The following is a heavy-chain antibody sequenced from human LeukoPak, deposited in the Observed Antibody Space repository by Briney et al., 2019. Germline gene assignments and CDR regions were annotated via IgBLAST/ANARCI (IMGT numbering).Heavy chain of an antibody. CDR1: VYTFTSYD. CDR3: ARGLSSSRRFDY. Sequence: ASVKVSFKASVYTFTSYDINWVRQATGQGLEWMGWMNPNSGNTGYAQKFQCRVTMTRNTSISTAYMELSSLRSEDTAVYYCARGLSSSRRFDYWGQGNLVTVSS. CDR2: MNPNSGNT. V-gene: IGHV1-8*01. J-gene: IGHJ4*02. D-gene: IGHD6-13*01.